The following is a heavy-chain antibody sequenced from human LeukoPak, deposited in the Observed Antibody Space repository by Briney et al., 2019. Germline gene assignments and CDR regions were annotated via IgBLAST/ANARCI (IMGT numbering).Heavy chain of an antibody. CDR3: AKDKAPLYSGYDWDLDF. D-gene: IGHD5-12*01. V-gene: IGHV3-9*01. J-gene: IGHJ4*02. CDR1: GFTFDDYA. Sequence: PGRSLRLSCAASGFTFDDYAMHWVRQAPGKGLEWVSGISWNSGSIGYADSVKGRFTISRDNAKNSVYLQMNSLRAEDTALYYCAKDKAPLYSGYDWDLDFWGQGTMVTVSS. CDR2: ISWNSGSI.